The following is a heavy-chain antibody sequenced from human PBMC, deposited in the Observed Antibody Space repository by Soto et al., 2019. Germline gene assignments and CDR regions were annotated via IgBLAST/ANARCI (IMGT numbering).Heavy chain of an antibody. CDR2: IIPIFGTA. Sequence: SVKVSCKASGGTFSSYAISWARQAPGQGLEWMGGIIPIFGTANYAQKFQGRVTITADESTSTAYMGLSSLRSEDTAVYYCAREVHGYCSSISCPPVHAIDIWGQATMVTVSS. D-gene: IGHD2-2*03. V-gene: IGHV1-69*13. CDR3: AREVHGYCSSISCPPVHAIDI. J-gene: IGHJ3*02. CDR1: GGTFSSYA.